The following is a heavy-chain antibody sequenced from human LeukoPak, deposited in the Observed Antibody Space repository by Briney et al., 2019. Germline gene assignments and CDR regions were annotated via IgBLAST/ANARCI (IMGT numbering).Heavy chain of an antibody. D-gene: IGHD3-10*01. V-gene: IGHV3-30*18. Sequence: GGSLRLSCAASGFTFTAYGMHWVRQAPGKGLEWVALILFDGSDKYYADSVQGRFAISRDDSKNTLYLQMDSLRPEDTAVYYCAQKTGGERGTGGAFDFWGQGTLVTVSS. J-gene: IGHJ4*02. CDR1: GFTFTAYG. CDR2: ILFDGSDK. CDR3: AQKTGGERGTGGAFDF.